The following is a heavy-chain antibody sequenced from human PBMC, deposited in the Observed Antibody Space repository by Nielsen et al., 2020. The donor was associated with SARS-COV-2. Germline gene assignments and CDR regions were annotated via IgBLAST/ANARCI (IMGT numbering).Heavy chain of an antibody. D-gene: IGHD2-2*01. Sequence: WVRQAPGQGLEWMGGIIPIFGTANYAQKFQGRATITADESTSTAYMELSSLRSEDTAVYYCARGYCSSTSCSPFAYMDVWGKGATVTVSS. CDR2: IIPIFGTA. CDR3: ARGYCSSTSCSPFAYMDV. J-gene: IGHJ6*03. V-gene: IGHV1-69*01.